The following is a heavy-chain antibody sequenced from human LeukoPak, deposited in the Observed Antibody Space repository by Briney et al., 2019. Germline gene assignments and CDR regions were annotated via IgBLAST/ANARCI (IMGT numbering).Heavy chain of an antibody. CDR2: INPNSGGT. V-gene: IGHV1-2*02. CDR3: ARPRGYSGYDANY. J-gene: IGHJ4*02. Sequence: EASVKVSCKASGYTFTGYYMHWARQAPGQGLEWMGWINPNSGGTNYAQKFQGRVTMTRDTSISTAYMELSRLRSDDTAVYYCARPRGYSGYDANYWGQGTLVTVSS. D-gene: IGHD5-12*01. CDR1: GYTFTGYY.